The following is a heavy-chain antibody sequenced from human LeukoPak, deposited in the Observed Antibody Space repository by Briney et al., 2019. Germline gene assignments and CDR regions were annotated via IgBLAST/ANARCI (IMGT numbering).Heavy chain of an antibody. V-gene: IGHV1-18*01. Sequence: ASVKVSCKASGYTFTSYGISWVRQAPGKGLEWMGWTSAYNGNTNYAQKLQGRVTMTTDTSTSTAYMELRSLRSDDTAVYYCASGLGYSGYDPNYYFDYWGQGTLVTVSS. CDR2: TSAYNGNT. D-gene: IGHD5-12*01. J-gene: IGHJ4*02. CDR1: GYTFTSYG. CDR3: ASGLGYSGYDPNYYFDY.